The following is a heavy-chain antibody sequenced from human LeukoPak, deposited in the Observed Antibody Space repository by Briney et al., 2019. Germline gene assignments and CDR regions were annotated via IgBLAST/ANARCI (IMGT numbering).Heavy chain of an antibody. V-gene: IGHV1-69*05. D-gene: IGHD6-19*01. Sequence: SVKVSCKASGGSFSSYAITWVRQAPGQGLEWMGGTIPLFGTTQYAQNFQGRVTITTDEPTSTAYMELSSLRAEDTAVYYCARDAYSSGFVLPSLDVWGQGTTVTVSS. CDR3: ARDAYSSGFVLPSLDV. CDR2: TIPLFGTT. J-gene: IGHJ6*02. CDR1: GGSFSSYA.